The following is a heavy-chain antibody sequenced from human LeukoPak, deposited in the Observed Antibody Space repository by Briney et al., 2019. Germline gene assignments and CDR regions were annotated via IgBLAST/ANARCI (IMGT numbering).Heavy chain of an antibody. CDR3: ARVLRVPAADLNWFDP. V-gene: IGHV3-30*02. Sequence: PGGSLRLSCAASGFTFSSYGMHWVRQAPGKGLEWVAFIRYDGSNKYYADSVKGRFTISRDNSKNTLYLQMNSLRAEDTAVYYCARVLRVPAADLNWFDPWGQGTLVTVSS. CDR1: GFTFSSYG. CDR2: IRYDGSNK. J-gene: IGHJ5*02. D-gene: IGHD2-2*01.